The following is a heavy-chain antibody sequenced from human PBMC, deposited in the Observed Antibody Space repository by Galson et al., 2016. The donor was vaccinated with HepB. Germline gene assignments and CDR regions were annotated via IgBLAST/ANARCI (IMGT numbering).Heavy chain of an antibody. CDR3: AKGNTVPDY. J-gene: IGHJ4*02. V-gene: IGHV3-23*01. CDR1: GFSFGSYG. CDR2: ISGSGIHT. Sequence: SLRLSCAASGFSFGSYGMSWVRQAPGKGLEWVSTISGSGIHTFYGDAVKGRFTISRDNPKNTLYLQMRTLRVEDTAVYYCAKGNTVPDYWGQGTLVTVSS. D-gene: IGHD4-11*01.